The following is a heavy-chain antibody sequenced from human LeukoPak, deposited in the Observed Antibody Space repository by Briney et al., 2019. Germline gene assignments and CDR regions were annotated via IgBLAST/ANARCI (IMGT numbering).Heavy chain of an antibody. D-gene: IGHD3-3*01. V-gene: IGHV1-2*02. CDR2: INPNSGGT. Sequence: GASVKVSCKASGYTFTGYYTHWVRQAPGQGLEWMGWINPNSGGTNYARKFQGRVTMTRDTSISTAYMELSRLRSDDTAVYYCARDLRFLEWLPEYFQHWGQGTLVTVSS. CDR1: GYTFTGYY. CDR3: ARDLRFLEWLPEYFQH. J-gene: IGHJ1*01.